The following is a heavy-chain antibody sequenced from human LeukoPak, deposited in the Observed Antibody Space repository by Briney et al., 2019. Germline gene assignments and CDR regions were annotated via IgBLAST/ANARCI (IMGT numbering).Heavy chain of an antibody. V-gene: IGHV3-30*04. CDR3: ARVRAGRAYYYYYYMDV. J-gene: IGHJ6*03. CDR1: GFTFSSYA. Sequence: AGGSLRLSCAASGFTFSSYAMHWVRQAPGKGLEWVAVISYDGSNKYYADSVKGRFTISRDNSKNTLYLQMNSLRAEDTAVYYCARVRAGRAYYYYYYMDVWGKGTTVTVSS. CDR2: ISYDGSNK. D-gene: IGHD6-19*01.